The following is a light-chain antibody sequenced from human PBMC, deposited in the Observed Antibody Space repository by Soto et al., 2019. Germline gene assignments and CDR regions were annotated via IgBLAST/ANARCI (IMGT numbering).Light chain of an antibody. CDR3: SSYTSSSTYV. V-gene: IGLV1-51*01. J-gene: IGLJ1*01. Sequence: QSVLTQPPSVSAAPGQKVTISCSGSSSNIGNNYVSWFQQLPGTAPKLLIYDSNKRPSGIPDRFSGSKSGTSATLDITGLQTGDEADYYCSSYTSSSTYVFGTGTKLTVL. CDR2: DSN. CDR1: SSNIGNNY.